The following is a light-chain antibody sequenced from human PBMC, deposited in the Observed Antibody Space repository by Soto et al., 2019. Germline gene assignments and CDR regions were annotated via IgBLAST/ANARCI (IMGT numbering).Light chain of an antibody. CDR2: GNS. V-gene: IGLV1-40*01. J-gene: IGLJ2*01. Sequence: QSVLTQPPSVSGAPGQRVTISCTGSSSNIGAGYDVHWYQQLPGTAPKLLIYGNSNRPSGVPDRFSGSKSGTSASLAITGLQAEDEADYYCQSYDSSLENVVFGGGTKVTVL. CDR1: SSNIGAGYD. CDR3: QSYDSSLENVV.